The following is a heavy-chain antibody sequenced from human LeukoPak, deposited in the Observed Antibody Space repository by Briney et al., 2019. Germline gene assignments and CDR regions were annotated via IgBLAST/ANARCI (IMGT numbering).Heavy chain of an antibody. J-gene: IGHJ4*02. D-gene: IGHD3-10*01. CDR3: AKRGVVIRVFLVGFHKEAYYFDS. CDR1: GITLSNYG. V-gene: IGHV3-23*01. CDR2: LSGSGGGT. Sequence: GGSLRLSCAVPGITLSNYGMSWVRQAPGKGLEWVAGLSGSGGGTNYADSVQGRFTISTDNPKNTLYLQMNSLRAEDTAVYFCAKRGVVIRVFLVGFHKEAYYFDSWGQGALVTVSS.